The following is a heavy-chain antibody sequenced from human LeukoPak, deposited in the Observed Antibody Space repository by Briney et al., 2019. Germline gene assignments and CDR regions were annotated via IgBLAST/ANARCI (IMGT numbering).Heavy chain of an antibody. V-gene: IGHV5-51*01. CDR2: IFPGDSDT. CDR1: GYNFATYW. D-gene: IGHD2-2*01. CDR3: ARWGAMDNYYYYGMDV. J-gene: IGHJ6*02. Sequence: GESLKISCRGSGYNFATYWIVWVRQMPGKGLEFMGIIFPGDSDTRYSPSFQGQVTISADKSISTAYLQWSSLKASDTAMYYCARWGAMDNYYYYGMDVWGQGTTVTVSS.